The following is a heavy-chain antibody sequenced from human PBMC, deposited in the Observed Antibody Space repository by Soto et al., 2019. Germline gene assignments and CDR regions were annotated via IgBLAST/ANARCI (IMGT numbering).Heavy chain of an antibody. Sequence: SETLSLTCAVYGGSFSGYYWSWIRQPPGKGLEWIGEINHSGSTNYNPSLKSRVTISVDTSKNQFSLKLSSVTAADTAVYYCARGRGPITMIVSWFDPWGQGTLVTSPQ. D-gene: IGHD3-22*01. CDR1: GGSFSGYY. J-gene: IGHJ5*02. CDR3: ARGRGPITMIVSWFDP. V-gene: IGHV4-34*01. CDR2: INHSGST.